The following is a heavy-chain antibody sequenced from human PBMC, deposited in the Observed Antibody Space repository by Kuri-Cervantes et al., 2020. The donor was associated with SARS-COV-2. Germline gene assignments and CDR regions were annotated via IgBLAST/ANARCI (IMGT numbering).Heavy chain of an antibody. CDR2: IIPIFGTA. CDR3: ARDGNNYDFWSGYLDY. D-gene: IGHD3-3*01. Sequence: SVKVSCKASGGTFSSYAISWVRQAPGQGLEWMGGIIPIFGTANYAQKFQGRVTITADESTSTAYMELNSLRAEDTAVYYCARDGNNYDFWSGYLDYWGQGTLVTVSS. J-gene: IGHJ4*02. V-gene: IGHV1-69*13. CDR1: GGTFSSYA.